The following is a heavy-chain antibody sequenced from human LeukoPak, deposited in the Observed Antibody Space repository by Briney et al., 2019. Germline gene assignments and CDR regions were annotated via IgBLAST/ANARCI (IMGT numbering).Heavy chain of an antibody. J-gene: IGHJ4*02. CDR1: GGTFSSYT. V-gene: IGHV1-69*04. D-gene: IGHD3-10*01. CDR2: IIPVLGIA. CDR3: ARDLTYYGSGSYDY. Sequence: ASVKVSCKASGGTFSSYTISWVRQAPGQGLEWMGRIIPVLGIANYAQKFQGRVTITADESTSTAYMELSSLRSEDTAVYYCARDLTYYGSGSYDYWGQGTLVTVSS.